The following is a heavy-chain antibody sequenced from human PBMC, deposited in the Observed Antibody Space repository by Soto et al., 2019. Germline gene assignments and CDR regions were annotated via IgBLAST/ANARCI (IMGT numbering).Heavy chain of an antibody. J-gene: IGHJ3*02. CDR2: INPNSGGT. V-gene: IGHV1-2*02. D-gene: IGHD1-26*01. CDR1: GYTFTGYY. CDR3: AIPKGVGSYYAFDI. Sequence: GASVKVSCKASGYTFTGYYMHWVRQAPGQGLEWMGWINPNSGGTNYAQKFQGRVTMTRDTSISTAYMELSRLRSDDTAVYYCAIPKGVGSYYAFDIWGQGTMVTVSS.